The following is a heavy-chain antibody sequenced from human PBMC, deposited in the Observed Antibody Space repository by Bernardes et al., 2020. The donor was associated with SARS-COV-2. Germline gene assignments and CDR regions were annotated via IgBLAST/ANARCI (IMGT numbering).Heavy chain of an antibody. CDR3: ARELYYYGPFDY. D-gene: IGHD3-22*01. CDR1: GFTFSSYC. Sequence: GGSLRLSCAAPGFTFSSYCMSWVRQAPGKGLEWLANIKQDGSEKYYVDSVKGRFTISRDNAKNSLYLQMNSLRAEDTAEYYCARELYYYGPFDYWGQGTLVTVSS. J-gene: IGHJ4*02. CDR2: IKQDGSEK. V-gene: IGHV3-7*01.